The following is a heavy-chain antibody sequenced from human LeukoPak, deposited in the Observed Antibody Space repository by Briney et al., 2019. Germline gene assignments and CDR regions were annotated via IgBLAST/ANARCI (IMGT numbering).Heavy chain of an antibody. CDR1: GFTFSSYA. D-gene: IGHD3-3*01. J-gene: IGHJ6*02. Sequence: GGSLRLSCAASGFTFSSYAMHWVRRAPGKGLEWVAVISYDGSNKYYADSVKGRFTISRDNSKNTLYLQMNSLRAEDTAVYYCAKDDFWSGYYYYGMDVWGQGTTVTVSS. CDR2: ISYDGSNK. V-gene: IGHV3-30-3*01. CDR3: AKDDFWSGYYYYGMDV.